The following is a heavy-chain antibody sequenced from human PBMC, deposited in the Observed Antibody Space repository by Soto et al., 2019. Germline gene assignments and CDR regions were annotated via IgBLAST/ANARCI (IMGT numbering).Heavy chain of an antibody. CDR1: GGSVSSGSYY. V-gene: IGHV4-61*01. D-gene: IGHD3-22*01. Sequence: SETLCLTCTVSGGSVSSGSYYWSWIRQPPGKGLEWIGYIYYSGSTNYNPSLKSRVTISVDTSKNQFSLKLSSVTAADTAVYYCAREVGYYDSSGYPDYWGQGTLVTVSS. CDR3: AREVGYYDSSGYPDY. CDR2: IYYSGST. J-gene: IGHJ4*02.